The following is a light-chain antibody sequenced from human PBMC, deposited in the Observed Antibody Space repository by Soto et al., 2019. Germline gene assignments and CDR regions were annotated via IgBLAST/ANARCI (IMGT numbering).Light chain of an antibody. J-gene: IGLJ2*01. V-gene: IGLV1-40*01. CDR1: SSNIGAGYD. CDR3: QSYDNRLSGYVL. CDR2: VNT. Sequence: QLVLTQPPSVSGAPGQRVTIYCTGGSSNIGAGYDVHWYQQLPGTAPKLLIYVNTNRPSGVPDRFSGSKSGTSASLAITGLQAEDEAAYYCQSYDNRLSGYVLFGGGTKRTVL.